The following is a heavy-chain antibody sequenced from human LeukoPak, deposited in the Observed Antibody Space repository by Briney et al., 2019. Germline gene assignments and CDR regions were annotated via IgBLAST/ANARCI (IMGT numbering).Heavy chain of an antibody. Sequence: SETLSLTCTVSGGSISSSSYYWGWIRQPPGKGLEWIGSIYYSGSTYYNPSLKSRVTISVDTSKNQFSLKLSSVTAADTAVYYCARAVVRWYYFDYWGQGTLVTVSS. D-gene: IGHD2-21*01. CDR3: ARAVVRWYYFDY. CDR1: GGSISSSSYY. V-gene: IGHV4-39*01. CDR2: IYYSGST. J-gene: IGHJ4*02.